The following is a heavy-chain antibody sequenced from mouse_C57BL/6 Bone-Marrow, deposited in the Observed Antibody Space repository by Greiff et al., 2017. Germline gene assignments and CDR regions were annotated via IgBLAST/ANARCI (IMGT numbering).Heavy chain of an antibody. D-gene: IGHD5-1*01. CDR2: FHPYNDDT. CDR1: GYPSPTFP. V-gene: IGHV1-47*01. J-gene: IGHJ2*01. CDR3: ARSSTFFYYFDY. Sequence: QVQLKQSGAELLKLGASVKMSSKASGYPSPTFPIEWMKQNHGKTLEWIGNFHPYNDDTKYNEKFKGKATLTVEKSSNTVYLELSRLTSDDSAVYYCARSSTFFYYFDYWGQGTTLTVSS.